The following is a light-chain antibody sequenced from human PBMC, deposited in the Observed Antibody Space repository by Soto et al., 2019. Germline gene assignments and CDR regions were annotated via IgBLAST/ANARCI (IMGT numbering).Light chain of an antibody. V-gene: IGLV3-21*02. CDR3: QVWDDNSDHHV. Sequence: SYELTQTSSVSVAPGQTARISCGGNNIGGKSVHWYQQKPGQAPVVVVYDDSDRPSGIPERFSGSNSGNTATLTISRVEAGYEADYHCQVWDDNSDHHVFGTGTKLTVL. J-gene: IGLJ1*01. CDR1: NIGGKS. CDR2: DDS.